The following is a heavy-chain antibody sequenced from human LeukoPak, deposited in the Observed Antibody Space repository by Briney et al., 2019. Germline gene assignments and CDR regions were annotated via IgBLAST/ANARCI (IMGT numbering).Heavy chain of an antibody. V-gene: IGHV3-7*03. Sequence: GGSLRLSCAASGSTFSSYWMSWVRQAPGKGLEWVANIKQDGSEKYYVDSVKGRFTISRDNSKSTLSLQMNSLRAEDTAIYYCATYRQVLLPFESWGQGTLVTVSS. CDR1: GSTFSSYW. J-gene: IGHJ4*02. CDR2: IKQDGSEK. D-gene: IGHD2-8*02. CDR3: ATYRQVLLPFES.